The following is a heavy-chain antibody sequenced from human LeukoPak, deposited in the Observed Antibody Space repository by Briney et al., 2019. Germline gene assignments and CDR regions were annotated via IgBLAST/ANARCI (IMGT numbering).Heavy chain of an antibody. J-gene: IGHJ6*04. V-gene: IGHV3-48*01. D-gene: IGHD2-2*01. CDR2: ITTTGDTK. CDR3: VRDAKEGQLLDRSV. Sequence: GGSLSLSCGGPEFILSDYRMDWVRQAPGKGLDWVSLITTTGDTKYYADSVKGRFTISRDNAKNSLSLQMNSLRADDTAVYYCVRDAKEGQLLDRSVWGKGTTVIVSS. CDR1: EFILSDYR.